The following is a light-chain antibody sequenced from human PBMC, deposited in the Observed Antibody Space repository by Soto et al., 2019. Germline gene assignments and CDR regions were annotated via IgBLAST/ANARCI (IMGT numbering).Light chain of an antibody. CDR2: DVS. CDR3: NSYSSSATYV. CDR1: SSDVGGYNF. Sequence: QSALTPPASVSGSPGQSITISCTGTSSDVGGYNFVSWYQQYPGRAPKVMIYDVSNRPSGVSNRFYGSKSGNTASLTISGLQSEDEADYYCNSYSSSATYVFGTGTKVTVL. J-gene: IGLJ1*01. V-gene: IGLV2-14*03.